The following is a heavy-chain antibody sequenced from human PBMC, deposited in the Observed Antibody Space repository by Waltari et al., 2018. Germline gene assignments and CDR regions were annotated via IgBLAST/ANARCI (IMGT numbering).Heavy chain of an antibody. CDR2: IIPIFGTA. CDR1: GGTFSSYA. Sequence: QVQLVKSGAEVKKPGSSVKVSCKASGGTFSSYAIRRRPQAPGQGLEWMGGIIPIFGTANYAQKFQGRVTITADESTSTAYMELSSLRSEDTAVYYCARDPGTRSHPGDAFDIWGQGTMVTVSS. V-gene: IGHV1-69*01. CDR3: ARDPGTRSHPGDAFDI. J-gene: IGHJ3*02. D-gene: IGHD1-26*01.